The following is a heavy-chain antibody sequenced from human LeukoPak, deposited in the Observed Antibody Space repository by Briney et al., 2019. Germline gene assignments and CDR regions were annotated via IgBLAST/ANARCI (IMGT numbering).Heavy chain of an antibody. CDR1: GFTFSSYA. D-gene: IGHD4-17*01. Sequence: PGGSLRLSCAASGFTFSSYAMTWVRQAPGKGLEWVANIKQDGSEKHYVDSVKGRFTISRDNAKNSLYLQMNSLRAEDTAVYYCARDTTTDAFDIWGQGTMVTVSS. CDR3: ARDTTTDAFDI. J-gene: IGHJ3*02. V-gene: IGHV3-7*01. CDR2: IKQDGSEK.